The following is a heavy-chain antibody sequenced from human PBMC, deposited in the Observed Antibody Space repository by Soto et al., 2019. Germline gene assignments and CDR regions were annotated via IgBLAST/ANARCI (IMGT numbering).Heavy chain of an antibody. CDR2: ISYDGGSK. J-gene: IGHJ3*02. CDR1: GFTFSNYA. Sequence: QVQLVESGGGVVQPGRSLRLSCAASGFTFSNYAMHWVRQAPGKGLEWVADISYDGGSKYYADSVEGRFTISRDNTKNTLYLQMNSLGAEDTAVYYCARDVNYGDYFSYAFDMWGQGTMVTVSA. D-gene: IGHD4-17*01. V-gene: IGHV3-30-3*01. CDR3: ARDVNYGDYFSYAFDM.